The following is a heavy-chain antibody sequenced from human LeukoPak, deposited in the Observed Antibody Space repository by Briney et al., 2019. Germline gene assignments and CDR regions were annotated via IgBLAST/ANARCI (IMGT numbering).Heavy chain of an antibody. Sequence: PGGSLRLSCAASGFTFSSYWMSWVRQAPGKGLEWVANIKQDGGEKYYVDSVKGRFTISRDDAKNSLYLQMNSLRAEDTAVYYCARDNGGYYSYYYMDVWGKGTTVTVSS. CDR2: IKQDGGEK. V-gene: IGHV3-7*01. D-gene: IGHD7-27*01. J-gene: IGHJ6*03. CDR3: ARDNGGYYSYYYMDV. CDR1: GFTFSSYW.